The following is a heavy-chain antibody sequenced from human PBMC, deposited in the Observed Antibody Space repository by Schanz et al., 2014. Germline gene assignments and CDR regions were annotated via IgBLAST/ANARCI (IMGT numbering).Heavy chain of an antibody. CDR3: ARDAADFYDILTEEDY. CDR2: ISVYTGNT. D-gene: IGHD3-9*01. J-gene: IGHJ4*02. CDR1: EYSFTSYS. Sequence: QVQLVQSGAEVKKPGASVKVSCKASEYSFTSYSMHWVRQAPGQGLEWVGWISVYTGNTKYGQKVQGRVTMTADTSTNTAYMELRSLRSDDTAVYYCARDAADFYDILTEEDYWGQGTLVTVSS. V-gene: IGHV1-18*01.